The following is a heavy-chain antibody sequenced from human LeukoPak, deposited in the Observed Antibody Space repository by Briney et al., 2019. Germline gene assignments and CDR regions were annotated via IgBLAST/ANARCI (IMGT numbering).Heavy chain of an antibody. J-gene: IGHJ3*01. V-gene: IGHV3-30-3*01. CDR3: ARAEAIVVVVAAALDY. D-gene: IGHD2-15*01. Sequence: PGGSLRLSCATSGFAFSLYSMHWVRQAPGKGLEWVAFMSDDGNNQFYADSVKGRFTISRDNSKNTLYLQMNSLRAEDTAVYYCARAEAIVVVVAAALDYWGQGTMVTVSS. CDR2: MSDDGNNQ. CDR1: GFAFSLYS.